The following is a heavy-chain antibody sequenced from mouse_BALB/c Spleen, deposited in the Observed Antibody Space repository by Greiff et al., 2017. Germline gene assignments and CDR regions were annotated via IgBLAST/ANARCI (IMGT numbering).Heavy chain of an antibody. CDR1: GFTFSSYA. Sequence: DVMLVESGGGLVKPGGSLKLSCAASGFTFSSYAMSWVRQTPEKRLEWVATISSGGSYTYYPDSVKGRFTISRDNAKNTLYLQMSSLRSEDTAMYYCARQGRGNYDWFAYWGQGTLVTVSA. CDR3: ARQGRGNYDWFAY. V-gene: IGHV5-9-3*01. CDR2: ISSGGSYT. J-gene: IGHJ3*01. D-gene: IGHD2-1*01.